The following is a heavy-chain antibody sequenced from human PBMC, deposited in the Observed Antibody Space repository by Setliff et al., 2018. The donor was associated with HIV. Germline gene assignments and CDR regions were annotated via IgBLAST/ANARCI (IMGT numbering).Heavy chain of an antibody. V-gene: IGHV1-18*01. J-gene: IGHJ6*02. D-gene: IGHD5-12*01. Sequence: ASVYVSCKTSGYTFNRYAISWVRQAPGQGLEWVGWINVKNVNTYYAQKFKGRVTMTTDTATNTAYMELRSLRFDDTAVYYCARVSGWIYPIVNFYGFDVWGQGTTVTVSS. CDR3: ARVSGWIYPIVNFYGFDV. CDR1: GYTFNRYA. CDR2: INVKNVNT.